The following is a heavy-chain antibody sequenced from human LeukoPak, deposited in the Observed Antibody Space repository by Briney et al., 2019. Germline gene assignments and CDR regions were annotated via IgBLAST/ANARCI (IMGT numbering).Heavy chain of an antibody. D-gene: IGHD3-3*01. CDR3: ARAPLLGIFGLDP. Sequence: SETLSLTCTVSGGSISSYYWSWIRQPPGKGLEWIGYIYYSGSTNYNSSLKSRVTISVDTSKNQFSLKLSSVTAADTAVYYCARAPLLGIFGLDPWGQGTLVTVSS. CDR1: GGSISSYY. CDR2: IYYSGST. J-gene: IGHJ5*02. V-gene: IGHV4-59*01.